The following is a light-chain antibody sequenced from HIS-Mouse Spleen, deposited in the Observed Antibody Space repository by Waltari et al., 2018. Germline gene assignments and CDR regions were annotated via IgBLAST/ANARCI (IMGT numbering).Light chain of an antibody. CDR1: PLPTKY. CDR3: YSTDSSGNHRV. V-gene: IGLV3-10*01. CDR2: EDS. Sequence: SYELTHPPSVSVSPGQTARTTCSGDPLPTKYAYLYQQKSGQAPVLVIYEDSKRPSGIPERFSGSSSGTMATLTISGAQVEDEADYYCYSTDSSGNHRVFGGGTKLTVL. J-gene: IGLJ2*01.